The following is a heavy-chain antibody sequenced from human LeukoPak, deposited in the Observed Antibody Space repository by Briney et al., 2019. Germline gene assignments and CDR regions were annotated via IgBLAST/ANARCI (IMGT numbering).Heavy chain of an antibody. CDR1: GQTVSGVTAA. J-gene: IGHJ4*02. D-gene: IGHD3-22*01. CDR3: ARDLSVCSGSNCFYYFDS. CDR2: TYYRSEWFH. Sequence: SQTISLTCAISGQTVSGVTAAWNWIRQSPSRGLEWLGSTYYRSEWFHNYSVSVRGRININADTSKNQFSLQLNSVTPEDTAVYYCARDLSVCSGSNCFYYFDSWGQGTLVTVSS. V-gene: IGHV6-1*01.